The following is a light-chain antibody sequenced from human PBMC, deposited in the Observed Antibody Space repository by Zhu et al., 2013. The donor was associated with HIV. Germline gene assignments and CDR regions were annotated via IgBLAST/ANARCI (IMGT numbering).Light chain of an antibody. V-gene: IGKV3-20*01. CDR3: QRFGSSVTWT. CDR1: QTVSYRH. J-gene: IGKJ1*01. CDR2: GSS. Sequence: EIVLMQSPGSLSLSRGESATLSCRASQTVSYRHIAWYHQKPGQPPRLLLYGSSSRAPGIPERFSGSGSGTDFTLTITGLEPEDFGMYFCQRFGSSVTWTFGQGT.